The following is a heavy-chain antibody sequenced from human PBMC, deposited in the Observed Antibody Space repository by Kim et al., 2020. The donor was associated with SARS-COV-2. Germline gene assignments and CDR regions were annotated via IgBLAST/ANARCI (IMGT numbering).Heavy chain of an antibody. V-gene: IGHV4-39*01. D-gene: IGHD2-2*01. CDR3: ARHPFYCTSTSCSGAFFYY. J-gene: IGHJ4*02. Sequence: SETLSLTCTVSGGSISSSTYYWGWIRQPPGKGLEWIGSIYSSGSTYYNPSLKSRVTISVDTSKNQFSLKLSSVTAADTAVYYCARHPFYCTSTSCSGAFFYYWGQGTLVTVSS. CDR1: GGSISSSTYY. CDR2: IYSSGST.